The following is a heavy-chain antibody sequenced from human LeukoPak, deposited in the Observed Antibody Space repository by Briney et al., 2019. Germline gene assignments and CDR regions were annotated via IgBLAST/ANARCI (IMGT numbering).Heavy chain of an antibody. CDR3: ARVDYDDHERAYYYYMDV. V-gene: IGHV1-8*01. Sequence: ASVKVSCKASGYTFTSYDINWVRQATGQGLEWMGWMNPNSGNTDYAQKFQGRVTMTRNTSISTAYMELSSLRSEDTAVYYCARVDYDDHERAYYYYMDVWGKGTTVTVSS. CDR1: GYTFTSYD. CDR2: MNPNSGNT. D-gene: IGHD4-17*01. J-gene: IGHJ6*03.